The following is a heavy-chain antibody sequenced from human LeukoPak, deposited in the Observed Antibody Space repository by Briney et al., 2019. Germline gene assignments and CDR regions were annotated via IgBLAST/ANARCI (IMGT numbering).Heavy chain of an antibody. CDR3: AREDDSSGYYLDY. CDR2: ISSDGSNK. D-gene: IGHD3-22*01. V-gene: IGHV3-30-3*01. J-gene: IGHJ4*02. CDR1: GFTFSRYA. Sequence: PGGSLRLSCAASGFTFSRYAMHWVRQAPGKGLEWVAVISSDGSNKYYADSVKGRFSISRDNSRNTLYLQMNRLRPEDTAVCYCAREDDSSGYYLDYWGQGSLVTVSS.